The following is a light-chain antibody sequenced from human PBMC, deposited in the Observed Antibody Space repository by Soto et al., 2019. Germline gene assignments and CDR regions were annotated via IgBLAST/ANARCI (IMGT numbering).Light chain of an antibody. CDR1: QIITNSY. Sequence: EVLLTQSPGTLSLSPGERATLSCRASQIITNSYIAWYQQKPGQAPRLLIYAASFRATGIPDRFSGSGSETDFPLTINRLEPEDFAVYYCHQYAHSPRTFGQGTKVDVK. CDR2: AAS. J-gene: IGKJ1*01. CDR3: HQYAHSPRT. V-gene: IGKV3-20*01.